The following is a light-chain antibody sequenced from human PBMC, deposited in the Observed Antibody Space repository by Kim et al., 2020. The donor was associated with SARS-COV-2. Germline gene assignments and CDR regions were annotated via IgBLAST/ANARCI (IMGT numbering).Light chain of an antibody. CDR2: GTS. CDR1: QSVSSSS. J-gene: IGKJ1*01. CDR3: HQYDRPPRT. V-gene: IGKV3-20*01. Sequence: APGERATLACRASQSVSSSSAAWYQHKPGQPTRLINYGTSNTATGTADRFSGSGCEADFTLSISRQEPEDFAVFYWHQYDRPPRTFGQGTKVDIK.